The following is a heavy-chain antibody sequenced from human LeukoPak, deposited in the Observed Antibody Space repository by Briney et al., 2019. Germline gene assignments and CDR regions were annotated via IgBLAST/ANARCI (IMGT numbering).Heavy chain of an antibody. CDR3: AKDHDIAAAGTIDYVDY. V-gene: IGHV3-23*01. D-gene: IGHD6-13*01. CDR1: GFTFSSYA. Sequence: GGSLRLSCAASGFTFSSYAMSWVRQAPGKGLEWVSAISGSGGSTYYADSVKGRFTISRDNSKNTLYLQMNSLRAEDTAVYYCAKDHDIAAAGTIDYVDYWGQGTLVTVSS. J-gene: IGHJ4*02. CDR2: ISGSGGST.